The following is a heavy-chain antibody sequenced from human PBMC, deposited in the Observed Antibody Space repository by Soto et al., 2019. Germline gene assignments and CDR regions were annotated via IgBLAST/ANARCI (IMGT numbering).Heavy chain of an antibody. D-gene: IGHD3-22*01. CDR1: GFTFSSYG. J-gene: IGHJ4*02. CDR3: ARGDSSGYYFDY. CDR2: IWYDGSNK. V-gene: IGHV3-33*01. Sequence: GGSLRLSCAASGFTFSSYGMHWVRQAPGKGLEWVGVIWYDGSNKYYADSVKGRFAISRDNSKNTLYLQMNSLRGEDTAVYYCARGDSSGYYFDYWGQGTLVTVSS.